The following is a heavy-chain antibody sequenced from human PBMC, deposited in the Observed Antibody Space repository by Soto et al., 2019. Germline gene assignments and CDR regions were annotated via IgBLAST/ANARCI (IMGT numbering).Heavy chain of an antibody. CDR3: PKEGIVVVPAAISFDY. V-gene: IGHV3-30*18. D-gene: IGHD2-2*02. J-gene: IGHJ4*02. CDR2: ISYDGSNK. Sequence: GGSLGLSCAASGFTFSSYGMHWVRQAPGKGLEWVAVISYDGSNKYYADSVKGRFTISRDNSKNTLYLQMNRLRAEDTAVYYCPKEGIVVVPAAISFDYWGQGTMVTVSA. CDR1: GFTFSSYG.